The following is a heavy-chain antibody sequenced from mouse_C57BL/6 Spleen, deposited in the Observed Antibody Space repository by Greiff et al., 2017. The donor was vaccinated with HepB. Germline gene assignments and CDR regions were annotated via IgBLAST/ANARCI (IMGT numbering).Heavy chain of an antibody. J-gene: IGHJ3*01. D-gene: IGHD2-4*01. CDR3: ARDYDGFFAY. Sequence: VQLQQPGAELVRPGSSVKLSCKASGYTFTSYWMDWVKQRPGKGLEWIGNIYPSDSETHYNQKFKDKATLTVDKSSSTAYMQLSSLTSEDSAVYYCARDYDGFFAYWGQGPLVPVSA. CDR2: IYPSDSET. CDR1: GYTFTSYW. V-gene: IGHV1-61*01.